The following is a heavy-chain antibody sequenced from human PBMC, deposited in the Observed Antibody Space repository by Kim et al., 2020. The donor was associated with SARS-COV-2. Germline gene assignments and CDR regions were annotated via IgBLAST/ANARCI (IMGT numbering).Heavy chain of an antibody. CDR1: GGSFSGYY. CDR2: INHSGST. J-gene: IGHJ4*02. Sequence: SETLSLTCAVYGGSFSGYYWSWIRQPPGKGLEWIGEINHSGSTNYNPSLKSRVTISVDTSKNQFSLMLSSVTAADAAAYYCAGRQPWLVLRFDYGGQGTL. CDR3: AGRQPWLVLRFDY. D-gene: IGHD6-19*01. V-gene: IGHV4-34*01.